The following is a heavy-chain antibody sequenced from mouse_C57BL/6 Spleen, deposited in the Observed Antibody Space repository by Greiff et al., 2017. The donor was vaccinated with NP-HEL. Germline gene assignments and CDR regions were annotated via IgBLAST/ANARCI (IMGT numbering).Heavy chain of an antibody. CDR1: GYTFTSYW. Sequence: QVQLKQPGAELVKPGASVKMSCKASGYTFTSYWITWVKQRPGQGLAWIGDIYPGSGSTNYNQKFKSKATLTVDTSSSTAYMQLSSLTSEDSAVYYCARGGDGYYDYAMDYWGQGTSVTVSS. CDR3: ARGGDGYYDYAMDY. CDR2: IYPGSGST. V-gene: IGHV1-55*01. D-gene: IGHD2-3*01. J-gene: IGHJ4*01.